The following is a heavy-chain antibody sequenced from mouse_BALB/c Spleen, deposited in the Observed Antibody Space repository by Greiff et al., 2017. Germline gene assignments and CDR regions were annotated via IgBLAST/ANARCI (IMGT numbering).Heavy chain of an antibody. CDR1: GFTFSSYT. J-gene: IGHJ3*01. CDR3: ARRRSEWFAY. Sequence: EVHLVESGGGLVKPGGSLKLSCAASGFTFSSYTMSWVRQTPEKRLEWVATISSGGGNTYYPDSVKGRFTISRDNAKNNLYLQMSSLRSEDTALYYCARRRSEWFAYWGQGTLVTVSA. CDR2: ISSGGGNT. V-gene: IGHV5-9*03.